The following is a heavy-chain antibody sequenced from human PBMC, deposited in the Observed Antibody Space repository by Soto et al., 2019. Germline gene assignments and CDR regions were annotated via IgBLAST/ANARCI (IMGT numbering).Heavy chain of an antibody. Sequence: DVQLVESGGGLVQPGASLRVSCVTSGFIFSSYWMSWVRQAPGNGLEWVGNINQRGNAINYVDSVRGRFTIARDNAKNSLYQQMDIRRVEAAAVYYCATEVGTPKVRGALNMWGQGTVVSVSS. CDR1: GFIFSSYW. CDR2: INQRGNAI. CDR3: ATEVGTPKVRGALNM. D-gene: IGHD5-18*01. V-gene: IGHV3-7*03. J-gene: IGHJ3*02.